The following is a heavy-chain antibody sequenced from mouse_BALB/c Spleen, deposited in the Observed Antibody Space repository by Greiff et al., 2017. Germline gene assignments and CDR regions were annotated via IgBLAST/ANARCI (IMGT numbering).Heavy chain of an antibody. J-gene: IGHJ2*01. CDR3: ASGYYLDY. V-gene: IGHV3-2*02. CDR1: GYSITSDYA. Sequence: EVQLQQSGPGLVKPSQSLSLTCTVTGYSITSDYAWNWIRQFPGNKLEWMGYISYSGSTSYNPSLKSRISITRDTSKNQFFLQLNSVTTEDTATYYCASGYYLDYWGQGTTLTVSS. CDR2: ISYSGST.